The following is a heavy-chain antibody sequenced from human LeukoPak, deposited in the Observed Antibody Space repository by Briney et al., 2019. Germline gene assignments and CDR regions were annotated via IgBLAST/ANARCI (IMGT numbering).Heavy chain of an antibody. D-gene: IGHD6-19*01. CDR1: GFTFSDYY. J-gene: IGHJ4*02. V-gene: IGHV3-11*01. Sequence: GGSLRLSCAASGFTFSDYYMSWVRQAPGKGLEWVSYISSSGSNVYYADSVKGRFTISRDHANNSLYLQMPSLRAEDTAVYYCARAVAGRFDYWGQGTLVTVSS. CDR2: ISSSGSNV. CDR3: ARAVAGRFDY.